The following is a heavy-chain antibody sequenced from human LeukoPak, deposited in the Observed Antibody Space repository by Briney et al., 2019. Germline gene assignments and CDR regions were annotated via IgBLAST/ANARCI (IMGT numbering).Heavy chain of an antibody. CDR3: ARGLVAYFDY. J-gene: IGHJ4*02. D-gene: IGHD5-12*01. V-gene: IGHV4-59*02. Sequence: SETLSLTCTVSGGSVSSYYWSWIRQPPGKGLEWIGYIYYSGSTNYNPSLKSRVTISVDTSKNQFSLKLSSVTAADTAVYYCARGLVAYFDYWGQGTLVTVSS. CDR1: GGSVSSYY. CDR2: IYYSGST.